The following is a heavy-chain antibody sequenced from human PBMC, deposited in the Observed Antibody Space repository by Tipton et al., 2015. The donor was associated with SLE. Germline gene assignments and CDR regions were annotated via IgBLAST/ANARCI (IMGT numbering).Heavy chain of an antibody. V-gene: IGHV4-39*06. Sequence: TLSLTCTVSGGSISSSSYPWAWLRHPPGKGVEWIGSVYYSGKTSSNPSLMSRVIISEDTSTNQFALILSSVTAADTAIYYCATSDFYGSGQGLDVWGQGTMVTVSS. CDR1: GGSISSSSYP. J-gene: IGHJ3*01. CDR2: VYYSGKT. CDR3: ATSDFYGSGQGLDV. D-gene: IGHD3-10*01.